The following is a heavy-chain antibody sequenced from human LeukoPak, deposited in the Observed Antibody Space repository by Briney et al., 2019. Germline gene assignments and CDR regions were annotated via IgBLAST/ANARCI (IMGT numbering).Heavy chain of an antibody. V-gene: IGHV4-34*01. D-gene: IGHD3-9*01. CDR3: AIQKHKTSYEILTGYYDLRSYEFDY. CDR2: INHSGST. CDR1: GESFSGYY. Sequence: PSETLSLTCAVYGESFSGYYWSWIRQPPGTGLALIGEINHSGSTNYNPSLKSRGTITVDTSKNQFSLKLSSVTAADTAVYYCAIQKHKTSYEILTGYYDLRSYEFDYWGQGTLVTVSS. J-gene: IGHJ4*02.